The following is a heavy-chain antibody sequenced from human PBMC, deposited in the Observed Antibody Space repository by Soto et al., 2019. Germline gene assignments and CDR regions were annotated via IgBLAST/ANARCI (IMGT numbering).Heavy chain of an antibody. CDR2: IGTAGDT. Sequence: EVQLVESGGGLVQPGGSLRLSCAASGFTFSSYDMRWVRQTTEKGLEWVSGIGTAGDTYYPGSVKGRFTISRENAKNSLYLQMNSLRAEDTAVYYCARRCSTTCYYYYGMDVWGQGTTVTVSS. CDR1: GFTFSSYD. V-gene: IGHV3-13*01. CDR3: ARRCSTTCYYYYGMDV. D-gene: IGHD2-2*01. J-gene: IGHJ6*02.